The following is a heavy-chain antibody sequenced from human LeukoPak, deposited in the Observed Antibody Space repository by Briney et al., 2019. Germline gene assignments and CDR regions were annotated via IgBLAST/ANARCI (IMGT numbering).Heavy chain of an antibody. D-gene: IGHD2-2*01. J-gene: IGHJ4*02. Sequence: GEPLNFSCRGSGSRFTSYWIGWVRQMPGKGLGWMGIIYLGDSDTRYSPSFHGQVTISADKSISTAYLQWSSLKASDTAMYYCARLGYCSSTSCSPGFDYWGQGTLVTVSS. V-gene: IGHV5-51*01. CDR3: ARLGYCSSTSCSPGFDY. CDR1: GSRFTSYW. CDR2: IYLGDSDT.